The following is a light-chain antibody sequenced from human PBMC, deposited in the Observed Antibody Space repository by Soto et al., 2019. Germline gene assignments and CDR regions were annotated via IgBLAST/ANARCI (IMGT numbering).Light chain of an antibody. CDR2: NVN. Sequence: QSALTQPASVSGSPGQSITISCSGTSSDIGAYNHVSWYQQDPGEVPKLIIFNVNNRPSGVSSRFSVSKSGNTASLTISGLRAEDEADYYCSSFTSSTTDVFGSGTKLTVL. V-gene: IGLV2-14*01. CDR3: SSFTSSTTDV. J-gene: IGLJ1*01. CDR1: SSDIGAYNH.